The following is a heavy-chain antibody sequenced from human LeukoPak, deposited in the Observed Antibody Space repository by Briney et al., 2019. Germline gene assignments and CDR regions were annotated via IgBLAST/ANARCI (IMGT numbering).Heavy chain of an antibody. CDR3: ARLNYYDSSGHDY. CDR1: GGSISSGGYY. Sequence: PSETLSLTCTVSGGSISSGGYYWGWIRQTPGKGLEWIGSVYQSGTTYYNPSLKSRVTMSVDTSKNQFSLRLSSVTAADTAMYYCARLNYYDSSGHDYWGQGTLVTVSS. CDR2: VYQSGTT. V-gene: IGHV4-39*07. J-gene: IGHJ4*02. D-gene: IGHD3-22*01.